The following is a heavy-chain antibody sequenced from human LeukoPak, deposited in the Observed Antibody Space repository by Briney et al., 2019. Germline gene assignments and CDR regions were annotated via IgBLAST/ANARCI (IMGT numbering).Heavy chain of an antibody. J-gene: IGHJ5*02. CDR3: VRDVHGDYGSGWFDP. CDR2: IMPLFGTA. D-gene: IGHD4-17*01. CDR1: GGTFNNSA. V-gene: IGHV1-69*05. Sequence: SVKVSCKTSGGTFNNSAISWVRQAPGQGLEWLGGIMPLFGTAGYAQKFQGRVTITKDESTRTVYLELTSLTSDNTAVYYCVRDVHGDYGSGWFDPLGQGTLVSVSS.